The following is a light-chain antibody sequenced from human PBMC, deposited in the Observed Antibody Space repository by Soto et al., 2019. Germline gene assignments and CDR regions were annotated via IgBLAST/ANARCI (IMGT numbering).Light chain of an antibody. V-gene: IGKV3-20*01. J-gene: IGKJ1*01. CDR3: QQYGSSQWT. CDR1: QSVSSTY. Sequence: LTLSPGALSLCPCDISSLSCRVSQSVSSTYLAWYQQKPGQAPRLLIYGVSSRATGVPDRFSASGSGADFTLTISRLEPEDFAVYYCQQYGSSQWTFGQGTKVDIK. CDR2: GVS.